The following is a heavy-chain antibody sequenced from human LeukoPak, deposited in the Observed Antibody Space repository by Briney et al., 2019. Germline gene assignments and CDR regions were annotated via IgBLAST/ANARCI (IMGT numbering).Heavy chain of an antibody. Sequence: SETLSLTCAVSGYSISSGYHWGWIRQPPGKGLEWIGSIYHSGSTYYNPSLKSRVTISVDTSKNQFSLKLSPVTAADTAVYYCARHLYDQGVADPFDYWGQGTLVTVSS. CDR2: IYHSGST. D-gene: IGHD3-10*02. J-gene: IGHJ4*02. CDR1: GYSISSGYH. V-gene: IGHV4-38-2*01. CDR3: ARHLYDQGVADPFDY.